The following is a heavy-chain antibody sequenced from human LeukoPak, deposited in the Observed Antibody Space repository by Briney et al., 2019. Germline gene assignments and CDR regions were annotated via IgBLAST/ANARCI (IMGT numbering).Heavy chain of an antibody. CDR2: INPNSGGT. Sequence: ASVKVSCKASGYTFTGYYMHWVRQAPGQGLEWMGRINPNSGGTNYAQKFQGRVTMARDTSISTAYMELSRLRSDDTAVYYCASEVLLVTTADWYQLTLVIVIS. J-gene: IGHJ4*02. CDR3: ASEVLLVTTAD. V-gene: IGHV1-2*06. CDR1: GYTFTGYY. D-gene: IGHD4-17*01.